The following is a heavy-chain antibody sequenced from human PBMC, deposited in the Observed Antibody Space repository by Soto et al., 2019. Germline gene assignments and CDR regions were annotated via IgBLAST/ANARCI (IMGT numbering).Heavy chain of an antibody. CDR3: ARVTMVRGVITFDSCDI. CDR1: SGSISSSNW. Sequence: QVQLQESGPGLVKPSGTLSLTCAVSSGSISSSNWWSWVRQPPGKGLEWIGEIYHSGSTNYNPSLTSRVTISGDKSKNQFSLKLSSVTSADTAVYYCARVTMVRGVITFDSCDIWGQGTMVTVSS. CDR2: IYHSGST. D-gene: IGHD3-10*01. V-gene: IGHV4-4*02. J-gene: IGHJ3*02.